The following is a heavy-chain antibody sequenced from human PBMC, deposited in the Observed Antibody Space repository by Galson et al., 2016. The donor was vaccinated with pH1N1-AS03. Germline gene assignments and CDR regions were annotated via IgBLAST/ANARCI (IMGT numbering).Heavy chain of an antibody. J-gene: IGHJ4*02. CDR1: GFTLRNYW. D-gene: IGHD3-16*01. CDR3: ARGILGDAVGLDS. Sequence: SLRLSCAASGFTLRNYWMHWVRQAPGGGLVWVSRINTDETKTYYADSVEGRFAISRDIAKNTVYLQMNSLGPEDTAVYYFARGILGDAVGLDSWGQVTRVPVPS. CDR2: INTDETKT. V-gene: IGHV3-74*01.